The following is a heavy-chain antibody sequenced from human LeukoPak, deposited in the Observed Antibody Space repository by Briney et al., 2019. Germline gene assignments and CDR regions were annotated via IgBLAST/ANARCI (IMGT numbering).Heavy chain of an antibody. CDR3: AEHIYAVVSIQQ. CDR2: IRSRSDGGTA. J-gene: IGHJ1*01. V-gene: IGHV3-15*01. Sequence: PGGSLRLSCAASGFTFRDAWMTWVRQAPGKGLEWVGRIRSRSDGGTADYATAVKGRFSISRDDSTNTLYLDMSSLKTEDTAVYYCAEHIYAVVSIQQWGRGTLVTVSS. D-gene: IGHD3-22*01. CDR1: GFTFRDAW.